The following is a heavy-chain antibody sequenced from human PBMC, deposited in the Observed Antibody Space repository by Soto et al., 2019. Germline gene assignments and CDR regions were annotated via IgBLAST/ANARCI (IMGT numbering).Heavy chain of an antibody. CDR3: VKGDLDTAVVNSPDAFDF. Sequence: PGGSLRLSCEASGFNFNDYGMHWVRQVPGKGLEWVAVTSYDGNHKYYAQSVKGRFTISRGNSKSTLFLHMDSLRREDTAVYHCVKGDLDTAVVNSPDAFDFWGQGTMVTVSS. CDR1: GFNFNDYG. J-gene: IGHJ3*01. V-gene: IGHV3-30*18. D-gene: IGHD5-18*01. CDR2: TSYDGNHK.